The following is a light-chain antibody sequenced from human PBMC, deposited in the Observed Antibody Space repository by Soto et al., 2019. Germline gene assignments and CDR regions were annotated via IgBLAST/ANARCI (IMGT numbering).Light chain of an antibody. CDR3: QQYYSYPHS. Sequence: AIRMTQSPSSFSASTGDRVTITCRASQGISSYLAWYQQKPGKAPKLLIYAASTLQSGVPSRFSGSGSGTDFPLTISCLQSEGFETYYCQQYYSYPHSLGQGTKLEIK. CDR2: AAS. CDR1: QGISSY. V-gene: IGKV1-8*01. J-gene: IGKJ2*01.